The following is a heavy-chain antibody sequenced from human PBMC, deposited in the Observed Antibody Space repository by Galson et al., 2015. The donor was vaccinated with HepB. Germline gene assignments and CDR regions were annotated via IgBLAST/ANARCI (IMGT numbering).Heavy chain of an antibody. CDR2: ISSSSSYI. CDR3: ARDPPSVWGSHYYDSSGYYGLDY. J-gene: IGHJ4*02. Sequence: SLRLSCAASGFTFSSYSMNWVRQAPGKGLEWVSSISSSSSYIYYADSVKGRFTISRDNAKNSLYLQMNSLRAEDTAVYYCARDPPSVWGSHYYDSSGYYGLDYWGQGTLVTVSS. D-gene: IGHD3-22*01. CDR1: GFTFSSYS. V-gene: IGHV3-21*01.